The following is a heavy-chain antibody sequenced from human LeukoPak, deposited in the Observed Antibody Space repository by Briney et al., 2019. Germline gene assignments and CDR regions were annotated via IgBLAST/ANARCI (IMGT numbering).Heavy chain of an antibody. CDR3: ARAFSHAFDI. CDR2: IYSGGAT. V-gene: IGHV3-66*01. CDR1: GFSVSSSY. Sequence: GGSLRLSCAASGFSVSSSYMNWVRQAPGKGLEWVSIIYSGGATFYADSVKGRFTISRDSSKNTLYLQMNSLRAEDTAIYYCARAFSHAFDIWGQGTMVAVSS. D-gene: IGHD3-3*02. J-gene: IGHJ3*02.